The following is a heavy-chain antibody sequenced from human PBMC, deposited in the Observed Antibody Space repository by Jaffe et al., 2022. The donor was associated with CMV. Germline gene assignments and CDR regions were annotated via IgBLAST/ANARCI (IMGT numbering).Heavy chain of an antibody. Sequence: QVQLVESGGGVVQPGRSLRLSCAASGFTFSSYGMHWVRQAPGKGLEWVAVIWYDGSNKYYADSVKGRFTISRDNSKNTLYLQMNSLRAEDTAVYYCARETPKYYDFWSGYYRDYYYYGMDVWGQGTTVTVSS. V-gene: IGHV3-33*01. CDR3: ARETPKYYDFWSGYYRDYYYYGMDV. CDR2: IWYDGSNK. CDR1: GFTFSSYG. J-gene: IGHJ6*02. D-gene: IGHD3-3*01.